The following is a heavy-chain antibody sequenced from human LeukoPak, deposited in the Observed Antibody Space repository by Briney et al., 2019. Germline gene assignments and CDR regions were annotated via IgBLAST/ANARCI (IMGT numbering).Heavy chain of an antibody. D-gene: IGHD3-22*01. J-gene: IGHJ3*02. CDR1: GGSISSYS. CDR3: ARNSYYDNSGEGAFDI. CDR2: IYQSGSA. Sequence: PSGNLSLTCTVSGGSISSYSWSWIRQPPGRGLEWIGYIYQSGSASYNPSLQSRVTISIDKSKDQFSLNLNSVTAADTAVYYCARNSYYDNSGEGAFDIWGQGTMVTVSS. V-gene: IGHV4-59*12.